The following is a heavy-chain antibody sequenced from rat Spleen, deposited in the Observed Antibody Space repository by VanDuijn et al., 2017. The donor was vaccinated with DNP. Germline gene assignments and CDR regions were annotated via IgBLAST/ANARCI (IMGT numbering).Heavy chain of an antibody. CDR1: GFTFSNYD. CDR2: ISTSGGST. Sequence: EVQLVESGGGLVQPGRSLKLSCAASGFTFSNYDMAWVRQAPTKGLEWVASISTSGGSTYYRDSVKGRFTASRDNAKSTLYLQMDSLRSEDTATYYCARPPYYGYYWGHGVMVTVSS. D-gene: IGHD1-7*01. CDR3: ARPPYYGYY. V-gene: IGHV5-25*01. J-gene: IGHJ2*01.